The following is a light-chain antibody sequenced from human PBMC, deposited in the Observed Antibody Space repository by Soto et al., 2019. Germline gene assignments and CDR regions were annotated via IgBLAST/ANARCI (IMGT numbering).Light chain of an antibody. CDR3: QQYYSTPQNT. CDR1: QSVLYSSNNKNY. Sequence: DIVMTQSPDSLAVSLGERATINCKSSQSVLYSSNNKNYLAWYQQKPGQPPKLLIYWASTRESGVRDRFSGSGSGTDFTLTISSLQAEDVAVYYCQQYYSTPQNTFGQGTKLEIK. CDR2: WAS. J-gene: IGKJ2*01. V-gene: IGKV4-1*01.